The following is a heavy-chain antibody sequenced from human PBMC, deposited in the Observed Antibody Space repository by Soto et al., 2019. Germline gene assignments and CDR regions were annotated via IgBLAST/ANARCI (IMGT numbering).Heavy chain of an antibody. Sequence: QVQLVESGGGVVQPGRSLRLSCAASGFTFSSYGMHWVRQAPGKGLEFVALISYDGTNKYYADSVQGRFTIPRDNFKSTLYLQMNSLRAEDTAVYCCATERFGHLWLEDYGMDVWVQWTTVTVSS. J-gene: IGHJ6*02. D-gene: IGHD5-18*01. CDR1: GFTFSSYG. CDR2: ISYDGTNK. V-gene: IGHV3-30*03. CDR3: ATERFGHLWLEDYGMDV.